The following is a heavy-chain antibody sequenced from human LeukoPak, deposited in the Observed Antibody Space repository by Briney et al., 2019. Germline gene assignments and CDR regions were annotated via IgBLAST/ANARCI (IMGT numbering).Heavy chain of an antibody. V-gene: IGHV3-30*18. Sequence: GTSLRLSCAASGFTFSTYGMHWVRQTLGKGLEWVAVISYDGSHTYYGDSAKGRFTISRDNSKNTLYLQMSSLRPEDTAIYYCAKAANSYDVDILDYWGQGTLVSVSS. D-gene: IGHD3-22*01. J-gene: IGHJ4*02. CDR3: AKAANSYDVDILDY. CDR1: GFTFSTYG. CDR2: ISYDGSHT.